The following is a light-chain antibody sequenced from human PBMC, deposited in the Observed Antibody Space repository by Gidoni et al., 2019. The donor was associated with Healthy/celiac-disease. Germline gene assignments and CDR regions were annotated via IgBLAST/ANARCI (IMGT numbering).Light chain of an antibody. CDR1: QSISSY. Sequence: PSSLSASVGDRVTITCRASQSISSYLNWYQQKPGKAPKLLIYAASSLQSGVPSRFSGSGSGTDFTLTISSLQPEDFATYYCQQSYSTMYTFXQXTKLEIK. V-gene: IGKV1-39*01. J-gene: IGKJ2*01. CDR2: AAS. CDR3: QQSYSTMYT.